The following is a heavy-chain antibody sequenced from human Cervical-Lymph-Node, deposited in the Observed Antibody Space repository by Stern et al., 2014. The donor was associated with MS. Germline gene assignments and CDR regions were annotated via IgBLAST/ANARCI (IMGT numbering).Heavy chain of an antibody. J-gene: IGHJ4*02. CDR1: GVSLSTSGLG. V-gene: IGHV2-5*02. CDR3: AHRTAGPFDY. CDR2: IYWDDQK. Sequence: HITLKESGPALVKPTQTLTLTCTFSGVSLSTSGLGVGWIRQPPGEALEWLAYIYWDDQKRYSPSLKSRLTITKDTSKNQVVLTLTNVDPVDTATYYCAHRTAGPFDYWGQGTLVTVSS.